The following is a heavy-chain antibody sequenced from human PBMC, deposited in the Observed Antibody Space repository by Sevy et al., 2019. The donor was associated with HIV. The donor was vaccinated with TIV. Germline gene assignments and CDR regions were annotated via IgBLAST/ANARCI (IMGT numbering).Heavy chain of an antibody. CDR1: GFTFSNYW. Sequence: GGSLRLSCAASGFTFSNYWMTWVRQAPGKGLEWVAHIKQDGSEKHYVDSVKGRFTISRDNSKNSVYLQMNSLRAEDTAVYCCAREGYYDYIWGSYRYFNDYWGQGTLVTVSS. D-gene: IGHD3-16*02. CDR3: AREGYYDYIWGSYRYFNDY. CDR2: IKQDGSEK. V-gene: IGHV3-7*03. J-gene: IGHJ4*02.